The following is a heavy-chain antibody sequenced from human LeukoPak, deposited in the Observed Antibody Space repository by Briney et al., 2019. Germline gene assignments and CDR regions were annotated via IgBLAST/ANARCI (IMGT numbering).Heavy chain of an antibody. CDR2: ISGNIPTI. Sequence: GGSLRLSCAASGFRFSDYYMSWIRQVPGRGLEWLSYISGNIPTIYYADSVKGRFTISRDNDKNSLYLHMNSLRAEDTAVYYCARDHNNWNYGVIDLWGQGTLVSVSS. V-gene: IGHV3-11*04. CDR1: GFRFSDYY. J-gene: IGHJ5*02. CDR3: ARDHNNWNYGVIDL. D-gene: IGHD1-7*01.